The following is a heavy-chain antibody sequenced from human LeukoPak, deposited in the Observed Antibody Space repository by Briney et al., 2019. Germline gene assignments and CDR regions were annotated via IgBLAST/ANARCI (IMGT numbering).Heavy chain of an antibody. V-gene: IGHV3-7*01. D-gene: IGHD4-17*01. J-gene: IGHJ4*02. CDR3: VRAPYGENY. CDR2: IKEDGSEK. CDR1: GFTFSTYW. Sequence: PGGSLRLSCAASGFTFSTYWMIWVRQAPGKGLEWVANIKEDGSEKYYVDSVKGRFTISRDNAKNSLYLQMNSLRVEDTAVYYCVRAPYGENYWGQGTLVTVSS.